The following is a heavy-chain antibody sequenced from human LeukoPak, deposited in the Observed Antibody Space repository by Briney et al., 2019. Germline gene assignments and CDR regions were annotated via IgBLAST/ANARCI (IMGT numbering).Heavy chain of an antibody. Sequence: SQTLSLTCAVSGASISNNYSNCIRHSAAKGLECIVRIYGSGTTQYNTSLNRRVTLSLDTSKNHVSLKLISGTAADTAVYYCAKGAPVDYWGQGTLVTVSS. V-gene: IGHV4-4*07. J-gene: IGHJ4*02. CDR1: GASISNNY. CDR2: IYGSGTT. CDR3: AKGAPVDY.